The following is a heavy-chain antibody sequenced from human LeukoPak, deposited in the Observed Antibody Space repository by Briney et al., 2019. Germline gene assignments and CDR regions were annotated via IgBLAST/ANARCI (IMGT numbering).Heavy chain of an antibody. J-gene: IGHJ6*03. Sequence: ASVKVSCKASGYTFTGYYMHWVRQAPGPGLEWMGWINPNSGDTNYAQKFQGRVTITADESTSTAYMELSSLRSEDTAVYYCARGSNPYYYYYMDVWGKGTTVTVS. CDR3: ARGSNPYYYYYMDV. D-gene: IGHD2-2*01. V-gene: IGHV1-2*02. CDR1: GYTFTGYY. CDR2: INPNSGDT.